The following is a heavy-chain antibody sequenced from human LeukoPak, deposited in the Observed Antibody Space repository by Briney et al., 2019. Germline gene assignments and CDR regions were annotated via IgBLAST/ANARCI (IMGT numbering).Heavy chain of an antibody. CDR3: ATNGGGDSGYGNFDY. Sequence: PGGSLRLSCAASGFTFSSYWMHWVRQAPGKGLEWVSGINWNSDSIGYADSVKGRFTTPRDNAKNSLYLQMNSLRAEDTAFYYCATNGGGDSGYGNFDYWGQGTLVTVSS. CDR1: GFTFSSYW. D-gene: IGHD5-12*01. CDR2: INWNSDSI. V-gene: IGHV3-9*01. J-gene: IGHJ4*02.